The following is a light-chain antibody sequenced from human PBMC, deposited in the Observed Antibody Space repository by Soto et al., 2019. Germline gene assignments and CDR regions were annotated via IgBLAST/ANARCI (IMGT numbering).Light chain of an antibody. CDR3: QQYNDWPF. CDR1: QTVSSN. J-gene: IGKJ5*01. CDR2: DAS. V-gene: IGKV3-15*01. Sequence: VMTQSPATLSVSPGERATFSCRASQTVSSNLAWYQQKPGQAPRLLIYDASTRATGIPARFSGSGSGTEFTLTISGLQSEDSAVYFCQQYNDWPFFGQGTRLEIK.